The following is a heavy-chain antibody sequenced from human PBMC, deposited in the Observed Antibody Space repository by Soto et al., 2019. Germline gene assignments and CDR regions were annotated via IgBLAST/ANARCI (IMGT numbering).Heavy chain of an antibody. CDR2: ISWNSGSI. J-gene: IGHJ6*02. V-gene: IGHV3-9*01. D-gene: IGHD3-10*01. CDR3: AKDAITMVRGVISYYGMDV. CDR1: GFTFDDYA. Sequence: EVQLVESGGGLVQPGRSLRLSCAASGFTFDDYAMHWVRQAPGKGLEWVSGISWNSGSIGYADSVKGRFTISRDNAKNSLYLQRTSLRAEDTALYYCAKDAITMVRGVISYYGMDVWGQGTTVTVSS.